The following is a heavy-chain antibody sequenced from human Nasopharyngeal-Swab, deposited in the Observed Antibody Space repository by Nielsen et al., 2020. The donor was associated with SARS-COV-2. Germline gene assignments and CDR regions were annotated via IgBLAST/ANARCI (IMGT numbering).Heavy chain of an antibody. J-gene: IGHJ5*02. Sequence: GGSLRLSCMASGYSFVNHWIGWVRQKPGQGLEWMGMVYPGNSEVAYSPSFQGHVTISADKSINTAFLQWSSLRASDSGVNFCARRAARDGYNYEVDPWGQGTLVTVSS. D-gene: IGHD5-24*01. CDR1: GYSFVNHW. CDR2: VYPGNSEV. V-gene: IGHV5-51*01. CDR3: ARRAARDGYNYEVDP.